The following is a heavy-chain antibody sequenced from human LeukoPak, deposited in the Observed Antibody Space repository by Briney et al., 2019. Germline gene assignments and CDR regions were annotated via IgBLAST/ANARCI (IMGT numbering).Heavy chain of an antibody. J-gene: IGHJ6*04. CDR3: ATPLNWARSGMDV. CDR1: GYTLTELS. V-gene: IGHV1-24*01. D-gene: IGHD3-16*01. CDR2: FDPEDGET. Sequence: ASVKVSCKVSGYTLTELSVHWVRQAPGKGLEWMGGFDPEDGETIYAQKFQGRVTMTEGTSTDTAYMELSSLRSEDTAVYYCATPLNWARSGMDVWGKGTTVTVSS.